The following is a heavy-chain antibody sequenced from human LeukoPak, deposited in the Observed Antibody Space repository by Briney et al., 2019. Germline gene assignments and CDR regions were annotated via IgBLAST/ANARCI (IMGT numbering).Heavy chain of an antibody. J-gene: IGHJ4*02. CDR3: ARHRGYGGDSDFDS. V-gene: IGHV5-51*01. D-gene: IGHD4-23*01. Sequence: PGESLKISCQGSGYTFSSHWIGWVRQMPGKGLEWMGIIYSGDSDTRYSPSFEGHVTISADKSINTAYLQWSSLKASDTAMYYCARHRGYGGDSDFDSWGQGTLVTVSS. CDR2: IYSGDSDT. CDR1: GYTFSSHW.